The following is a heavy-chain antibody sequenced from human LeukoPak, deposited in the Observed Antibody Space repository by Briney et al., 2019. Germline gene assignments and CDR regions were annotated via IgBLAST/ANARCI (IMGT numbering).Heavy chain of an antibody. J-gene: IGHJ3*01. D-gene: IGHD4-23*01. CDR3: ATPYCGTISCLDVFDV. V-gene: IGHV4-31*03. CDR1: GVSLSSDKYY. CDR2: IYYSGST. Sequence: SETLSLTCTVSGVSLSSDKYYWSWIRQRPGKGLEWIGHIYYSGSTSFNPSLKSRFSMSVDTSKSQFYLKLTSVTAADTAVYYCATPYCGTISCLDVFDVWGQGTVVTVSS.